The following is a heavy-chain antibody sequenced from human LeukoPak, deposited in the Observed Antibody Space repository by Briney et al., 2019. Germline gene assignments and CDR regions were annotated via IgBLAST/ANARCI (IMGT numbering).Heavy chain of an antibody. D-gene: IGHD3-10*01. V-gene: IGHV3-64D*06. CDR2: ISSNGGST. J-gene: IGHJ4*02. CDR1: GFTFSSYA. CDR3: VKGPYYYGSGSYARLVY. Sequence: GGSLRLSCSASGFTFSSYAMHWVRQAPGEGLEYVSAISSNGGSTYYADSVKGRFTISRDNSKNTLYLQTSSLRAEDTAVYYCVKGPYYYGSGSYARLVYWGQGTLVTVSS.